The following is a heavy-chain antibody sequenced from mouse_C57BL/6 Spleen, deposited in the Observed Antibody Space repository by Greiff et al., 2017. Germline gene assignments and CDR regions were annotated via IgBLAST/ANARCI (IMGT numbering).Heavy chain of an antibody. V-gene: IGHV1-61*01. Sequence: QVQLQQPGAELVRPGSSVKLSCKASGYTFTSYWMDWVKQRPGQGLEWIGNIYPSDSETHYNQKFKDKATLTVDKSSSTAYMQLSSLTSEDSAVYYGATIYYGYDGYAMDYWGQGTSVTVSS. CDR1: GYTFTSYW. J-gene: IGHJ4*01. CDR2: IYPSDSET. CDR3: ATIYYGYDGYAMDY. D-gene: IGHD2-2*01.